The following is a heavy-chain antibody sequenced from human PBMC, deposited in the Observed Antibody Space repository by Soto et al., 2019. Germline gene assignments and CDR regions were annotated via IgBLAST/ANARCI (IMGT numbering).Heavy chain of an antibody. CDR2: IKTDGSII. Sequence: HPXGSLLLACSASGFTFSSHWMHWVRQAPGKGLMWVARIKTDGSIISYADSVKGRFTISRDNAKNTLYLQMNSLRVEDTAMYYCARDVLVISAHWGRGTLVTVYS. CDR1: GFTFSSHW. J-gene: IGHJ4*02. CDR3: ARDVLVISAH. D-gene: IGHD6-13*01. V-gene: IGHV3-74*01.